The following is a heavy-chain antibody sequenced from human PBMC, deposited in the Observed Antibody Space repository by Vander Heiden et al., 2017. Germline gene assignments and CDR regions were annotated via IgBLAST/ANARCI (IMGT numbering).Heavy chain of an antibody. Sequence: QAQLVETGGGVVQLGRSLRLSGVASGLTFSSYAMHWVRQAPGKGLEWVAVVSSDGRNKYYADSVKGRFTISRDDSKNTVYLQMNSLKTEDAAVYYCPKDSDDGYTYTFWGQGTQVTVSS. V-gene: IGHV3-30*04. CDR1: GLTFSSYA. J-gene: IGHJ4*02. CDR2: VSSDGRNK. D-gene: IGHD5-18*01. CDR3: PKDSDDGYTYTF.